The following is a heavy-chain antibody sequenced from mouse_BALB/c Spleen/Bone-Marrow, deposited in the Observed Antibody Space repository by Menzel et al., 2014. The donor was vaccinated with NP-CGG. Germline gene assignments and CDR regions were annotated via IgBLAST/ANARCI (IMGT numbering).Heavy chain of an antibody. CDR2: ISSGSSTI. V-gene: IGHV5-17*02. Sequence: EVMLVESGGGLVQPGGSRKLSCAASGFTFSSFGMHWVRQAPEKGLEWVAYISSGSSTIYYADTVEGRFTISRDNPKNTLFLQMTSLRSEDTAMYYCARWGGYFDVWGAGTTVTVSS. CDR1: GFTFSSFG. J-gene: IGHJ1*01. CDR3: ARWGGYFDV.